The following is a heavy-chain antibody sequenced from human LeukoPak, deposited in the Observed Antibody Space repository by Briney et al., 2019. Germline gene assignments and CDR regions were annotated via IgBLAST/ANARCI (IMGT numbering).Heavy chain of an antibody. J-gene: IGHJ4*02. CDR3: ARARNGTLKY. D-gene: IGHD1-26*01. CDR1: GFTFSHYA. Sequence: PGGSLRLSCAASGFTFSHYAMHWVRQAPGKGLEWVAVISYDGGHQYSADSVKGRLTISRDNSRHTLFLQMNSLRPEDTAVYYCARARNGTLKYWGQGTLVTVSS. CDR2: ISYDGGHQ. V-gene: IGHV3-30*01.